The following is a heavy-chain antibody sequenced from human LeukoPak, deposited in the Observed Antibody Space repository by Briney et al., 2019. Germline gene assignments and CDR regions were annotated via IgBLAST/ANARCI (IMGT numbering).Heavy chain of an antibody. CDR1: GFTLSSYW. Sequence: GSLRLSCVASGFTLSSYWVTWVRQAPGKGLEWIGEINHSGSTNYNPSLKSRVTISVDTSKNQFSLKLSSVTAADTAVYYCARGRMVRGVIYWYFDLWGRGTLVTVSS. D-gene: IGHD3-10*01. CDR3: ARGRMVRGVIYWYFDL. CDR2: INHSGST. J-gene: IGHJ2*01. V-gene: IGHV4-34*01.